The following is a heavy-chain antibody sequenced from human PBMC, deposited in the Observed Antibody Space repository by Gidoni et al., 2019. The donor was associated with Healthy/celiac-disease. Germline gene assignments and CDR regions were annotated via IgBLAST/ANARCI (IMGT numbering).Heavy chain of an antibody. CDR1: GGSFSGYY. CDR2: INHSGST. V-gene: IGHV4-34*01. CDR3: ARGPDYDFWRGAFDI. J-gene: IGHJ3*02. Sequence: QVQLQQWGAGLLKPSETLSLTCAVEGGSFSGYYWSWIRQPPGKGLEWIGEINHSGSTNYNPSLKSRVTISVDTSKNQFSLKLSSVTAADTAVYYCARGPDYDFWRGAFDIWGQGTMVTVSS. D-gene: IGHD3-3*01.